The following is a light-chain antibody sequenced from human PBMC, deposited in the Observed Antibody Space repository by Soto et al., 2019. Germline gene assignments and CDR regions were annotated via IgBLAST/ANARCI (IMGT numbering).Light chain of an antibody. Sequence: QSALTQPPSASGSLGQSVTISCTGNSSDVGGSNYVSWFQQHPGNSPKLVIFAVSQRPSGVPDRFSGSKSGNTASLTVSGLQAEDEADYYCSSYAGTNNVIFGGGTKLTVL. V-gene: IGLV2-8*01. CDR3: SSYAGTNNVI. J-gene: IGLJ2*01. CDR2: AVS. CDR1: SSDVGGSNY.